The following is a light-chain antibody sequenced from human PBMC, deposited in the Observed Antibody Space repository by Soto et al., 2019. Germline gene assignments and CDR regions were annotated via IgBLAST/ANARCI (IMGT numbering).Light chain of an antibody. CDR3: QQYNDSFPYT. V-gene: IGKV1-5*03. J-gene: IGKJ2*01. Sequence: DVQLTQSASTLSASVGDRVTITCRASQSISTWLAWYQQKPGTAPKLLIYKASTLESGVPSRFSGSRSGTEFTLTVSSLQPDDFATYYCQQYNDSFPYTFGQGTKLEIK. CDR2: KAS. CDR1: QSISTW.